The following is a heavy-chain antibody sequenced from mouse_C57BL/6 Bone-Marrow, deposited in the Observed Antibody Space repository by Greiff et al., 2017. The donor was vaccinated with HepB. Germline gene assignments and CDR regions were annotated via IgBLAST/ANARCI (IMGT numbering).Heavy chain of an antibody. D-gene: IGHD2-4*01. J-gene: IGHJ2*01. CDR1: GFSLTSYG. CDR3: ARRPLYDYGLDY. V-gene: IGHV2-2*01. CDR2: IWSGGST. Sequence: VKVVESGPGLVQPSQSLSITCTVSGFSLTSYGVHWVRQSPGKGLEWLGVIWSGGSTDYNAAFISRLSISKDNSKSQVFFKMNSLQADDTAIYYCARRPLYDYGLDYWGQGTTLTVSS.